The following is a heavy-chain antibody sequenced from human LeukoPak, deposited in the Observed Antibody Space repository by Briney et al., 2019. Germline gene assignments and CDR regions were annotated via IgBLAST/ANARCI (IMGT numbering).Heavy chain of an antibody. D-gene: IGHD1-1*01. Sequence: SETLSLTCTVSGYSISSDYYWGWIRQTPGKGLEWIGSVYHSGTTYHNPSLKSRVTMSVDASKNQFSLTLTSVTAADTALYYCTRELAGTTVEDWGQGTLVTVSS. J-gene: IGHJ4*02. V-gene: IGHV4-38-2*02. CDR3: TRELAGTTVED. CDR2: VYHSGTT. CDR1: GYSISSDYY.